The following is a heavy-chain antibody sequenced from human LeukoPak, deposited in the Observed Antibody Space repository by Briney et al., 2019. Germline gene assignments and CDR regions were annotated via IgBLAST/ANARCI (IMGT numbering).Heavy chain of an antibody. CDR1: GFTLSTNA. D-gene: IGHD1-26*01. V-gene: IGHV3-23*01. CDR3: AKDVGKWESLHFFDY. Sequence: GGSLRFSCLTSGFTLSTNAMSWVRQAPGKGLERISGISGSGASTYYADSVKGRFTISRDDSRNTLYLQMNSLRGDDTAVYYCAKDVGKWESLHFFDYWGQGTLVTVSS. CDR2: ISGSGAST. J-gene: IGHJ4*02.